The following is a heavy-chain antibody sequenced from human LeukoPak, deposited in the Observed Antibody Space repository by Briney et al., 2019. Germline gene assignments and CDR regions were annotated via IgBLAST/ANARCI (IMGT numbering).Heavy chain of an antibody. J-gene: IGHJ4*02. D-gene: IGHD6-19*01. CDR2: IYYSGST. CDR1: GGSISSSSYY. CDR3: ARENSSGWYRTIDY. Sequence: SETLSLTCTVSGGSISSSSYYWGWIRQPPGKGLEWIGSIYYSGSTYYNPSLKSRVTISVYTSKNQFSLKLSSVTAADTAVYYCARENSSGWYRTIDYWGQGTLVTVSS. V-gene: IGHV4-39*02.